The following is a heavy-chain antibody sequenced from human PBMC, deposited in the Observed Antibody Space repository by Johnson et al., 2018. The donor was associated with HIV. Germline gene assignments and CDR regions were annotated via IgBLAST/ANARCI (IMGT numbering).Heavy chain of an antibody. J-gene: IGHJ3*02. D-gene: IGHD3-16*01. CDR2: INWNGGST. CDR3: ARGGRAKDAFDI. Sequence: MKWVRQTPGMGLEWVSAINWNGGSTGYADSVKGRVTIARDNSKNTLYLQMNSLRAEDTALYYCARGGRAKDAFDIWGQGTMVTVSS. V-gene: IGHV3-20*03.